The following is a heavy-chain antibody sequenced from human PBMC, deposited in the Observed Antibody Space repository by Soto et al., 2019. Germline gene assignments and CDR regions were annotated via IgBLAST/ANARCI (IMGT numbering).Heavy chain of an antibody. Sequence: EVQLVESGGGLIQPGGSLRLSCAASGFTFSSYSLSWVRQAPGKGLEWLSYISSDGRAIYYADSVKGRSTISRDNAKNSLYLQMNSLRAEDTAVYYCARNHRDYGLSGYLGQGTLVTVSS. CDR1: GFTFSSYS. V-gene: IGHV3-48*01. J-gene: IGHJ4*02. D-gene: IGHD4-17*01. CDR2: ISSDGRAI. CDR3: ARNHRDYGLSGY.